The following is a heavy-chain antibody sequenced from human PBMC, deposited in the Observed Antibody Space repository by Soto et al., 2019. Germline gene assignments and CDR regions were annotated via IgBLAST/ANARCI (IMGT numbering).Heavy chain of an antibody. D-gene: IGHD1-1*01. Sequence: EVQLLESGGGLVQPGGSLRLSCAASGFTFSSYAMSWVRQAPGKGLEWVSAISGSGGSTYYADSVKGRFTISRDNSKTTLYLQMNSLRAEDTAVYYCAKDLEYNWNVHNWFDPWGQGTLVTVSS. V-gene: IGHV3-23*01. CDR3: AKDLEYNWNVHNWFDP. CDR2: ISGSGGST. J-gene: IGHJ5*02. CDR1: GFTFSSYA.